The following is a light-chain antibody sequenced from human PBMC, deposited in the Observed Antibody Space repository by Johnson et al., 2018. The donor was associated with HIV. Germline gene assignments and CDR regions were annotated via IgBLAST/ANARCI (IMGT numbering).Light chain of an antibody. Sequence: QSVLTQPPSVSAAPGQKVTISCSGSSSNIGNNYVSWYQQLPGTAPKLLIYENNKRPSGIPDRFSASQSGTSATLGITGLQTGDAADYYCATWDRSLSGGVFGTGTKVTVL. V-gene: IGLV1-51*02. J-gene: IGLJ1*01. CDR1: SSNIGNNY. CDR2: ENN. CDR3: ATWDRSLSGGV.